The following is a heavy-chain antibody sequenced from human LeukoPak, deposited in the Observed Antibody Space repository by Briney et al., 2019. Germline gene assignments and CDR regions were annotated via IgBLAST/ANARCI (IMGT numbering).Heavy chain of an antibody. CDR1: GGSISSYY. Sequence: PSETLSLTCTVSGGSISSYYWSWIRQPPGKGLEWIGYIYYNGSTNYNPSLKSRVTISVDTSKNQFSLKLSSVTAADTAVYYCARRRVAYFDYWGQGTLVTVSS. V-gene: IGHV4-59*08. CDR3: ARRRVAYFDY. J-gene: IGHJ4*02. CDR2: IYYNGST. D-gene: IGHD2-15*01.